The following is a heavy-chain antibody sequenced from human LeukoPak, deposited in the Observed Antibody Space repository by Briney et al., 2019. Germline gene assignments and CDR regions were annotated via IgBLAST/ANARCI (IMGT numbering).Heavy chain of an antibody. Sequence: GGSLRLSCAASGFTFSNYAMNWVRQAPGKGLEWVALISFDGSNQYYADSVTGRFTISRDNSKNTLYLQMSSLRPDDTAVYYCAKPPEVGATVGYFDYWGQGTLVTVSS. J-gene: IGHJ4*02. CDR3: AKPPEVGATVGYFDY. V-gene: IGHV3-30*18. CDR2: ISFDGSNQ. CDR1: GFTFSNYA. D-gene: IGHD1-26*01.